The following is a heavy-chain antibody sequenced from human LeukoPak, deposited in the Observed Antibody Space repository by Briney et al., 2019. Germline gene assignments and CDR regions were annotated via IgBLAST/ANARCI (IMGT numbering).Heavy chain of an antibody. CDR3: ARGDTAMVDY. Sequence: GGSLRISCAASGLTFSSYEMNWVRQAPGSGLEWVSYISSSDSTIYYADSVKGRFTISRDNAKNSLFLQMNSLRVEDTAVYYCARGDTAMVDYWGQGTLVTVSS. CDR1: GLTFSSYE. D-gene: IGHD5-18*01. CDR2: ISSSDSTI. V-gene: IGHV3-48*03. J-gene: IGHJ4*02.